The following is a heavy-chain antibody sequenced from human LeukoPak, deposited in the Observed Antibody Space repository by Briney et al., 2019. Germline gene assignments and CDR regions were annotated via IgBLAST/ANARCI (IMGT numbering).Heavy chain of an antibody. Sequence: GASVKVSCKASGYTFAGYSMHWVRQAPGQGLEWMGSIIPNGGGTNYAQKFQGRVTMTRDTSISTAYMEVSSLRSDDTAVYFCARGVVVITPHFDLWGQGTLVTVSS. D-gene: IGHD3-22*01. CDR3: ARGVVVITPHFDL. CDR2: IIPNGGGT. CDR1: GYTFAGYS. J-gene: IGHJ4*02. V-gene: IGHV1-2*02.